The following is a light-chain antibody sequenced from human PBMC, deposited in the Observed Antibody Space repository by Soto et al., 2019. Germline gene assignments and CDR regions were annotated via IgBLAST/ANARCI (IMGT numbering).Light chain of an antibody. CDR2: GAS. V-gene: IGKV3-15*01. J-gene: IGKJ1*01. CDR1: QSVSSN. CDR3: QQYNNWLTWT. Sequence: EILMTQSPATLSVSPGERATLSWGASQSVSSNLASYQQKPGQPPRLLIYGASTRATGIPASFSGSGSATEFTLPISSLQSPDFAVYYCQQYNNWLTWTFGQGTQVDI.